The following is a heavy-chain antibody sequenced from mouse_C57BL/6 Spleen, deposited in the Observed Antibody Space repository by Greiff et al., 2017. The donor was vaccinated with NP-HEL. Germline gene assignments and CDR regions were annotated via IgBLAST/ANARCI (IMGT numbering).Heavy chain of an antibody. CDR2: ISNGGGST. Sequence: EVMLVESGGGLVQPGGSLKLSCAASGFTFSDYYMYWVRQTPEKRLEWVAYISNGGGSTYYPDTVKGRFTISRDNAKNTLYLQVSRLQSKNTAMYYCARRGDGYYGYAMDYWGQGTSVTVSS. V-gene: IGHV5-12*01. CDR3: ARRGDGYYGYAMDY. D-gene: IGHD2-3*01. CDR1: GFTFSDYY. J-gene: IGHJ4*01.